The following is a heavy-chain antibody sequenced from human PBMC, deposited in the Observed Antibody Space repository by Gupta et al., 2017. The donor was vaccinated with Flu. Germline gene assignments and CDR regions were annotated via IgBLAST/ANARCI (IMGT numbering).Heavy chain of an antibody. Sequence: EVQLVESGGGSVQPGGSLRLSCAASGFTFSRYWMHWVRQGPGKGLVWVSRIDANGNSGLSTTYADSVKGRFTISRDNAKNTLHLQMSSLRAEDTAVYYCARGGGVGGATNVFDIWGQGTMVTVSS. V-gene: IGHV3-74*03. CDR2: IDANGNSGLST. CDR3: ARGGGVGGATNVFDI. CDR1: GFTFSRYW. J-gene: IGHJ3*02. D-gene: IGHD1-26*01.